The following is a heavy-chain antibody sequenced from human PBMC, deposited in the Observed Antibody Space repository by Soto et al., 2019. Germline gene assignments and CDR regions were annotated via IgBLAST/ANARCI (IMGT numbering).Heavy chain of an antibody. CDR2: INPSGGST. J-gene: IGHJ3*02. CDR1: GYTFTSYY. D-gene: IGHD6-13*01. V-gene: IGHV1-46*03. CDR3: ARDTYSRNAFDI. Sequence: QVQLVQSGAEVKKPGASVTVSCKASGYTFTSYYMHWVRQAPGQGLEWMGIINPSGGSTSYAQKFQGRVTMTRDTSTSTVYMELSSLRSEDTAVYYCARDTYSRNAFDIWGQGTMVTVSS.